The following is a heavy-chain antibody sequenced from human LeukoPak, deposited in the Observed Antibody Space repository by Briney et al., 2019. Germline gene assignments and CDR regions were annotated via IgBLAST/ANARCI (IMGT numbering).Heavy chain of an antibody. CDR2: IYYSGTT. CDR3: ARDFRGYSTGYAFDI. J-gene: IGHJ3*02. Sequence: PSETLSLTCTVSGGSVISDSHYRSWIRQPPGKGLEWIGYIYYSGTTNYNPSLKSRVTISLDTSKNRFSLKLTSVTAADAAVYYCARDFRGYSTGYAFDIWGQGTMVTVSS. D-gene: IGHD2-8*02. CDR1: GGSVISDSHY. V-gene: IGHV4-61*01.